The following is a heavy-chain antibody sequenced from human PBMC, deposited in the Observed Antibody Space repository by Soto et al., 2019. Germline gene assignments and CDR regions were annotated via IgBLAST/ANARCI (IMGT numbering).Heavy chain of an antibody. V-gene: IGHV3-30-3*01. J-gene: IGHJ3*02. D-gene: IGHD3-10*01. CDR3: ARPSGGGAFDI. CDR1: GFTFSSYA. CDR2: ISYDGSNK. Sequence: VQLLESGGGVVQPGRSLRLSCAASGFTFSSYAMHWVRQAPGKGLEWVAVISYDGSNKYYADSVKGRFTISRDNSKNTLYLQMNSLRAEDTAVYYCARPSGGGAFDIWGQGTMVTVSS.